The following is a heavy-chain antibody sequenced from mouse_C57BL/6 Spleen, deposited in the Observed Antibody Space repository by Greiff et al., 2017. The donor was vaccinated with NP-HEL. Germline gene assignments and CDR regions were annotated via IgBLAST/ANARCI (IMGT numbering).Heavy chain of an antibody. D-gene: IGHD2-5*01. CDR2: IRSKSNNYAT. Sequence: GGGLVQPKGSLKLSCAASGFSFNTYAMNWVRQAPGKGLEWVARIRSKSNNYATYYADSVKDRFTISRDDSESMLYLQMNNLKTEDTAMYYCVRHDFSIYAMDYWGQGTSVTVSS. V-gene: IGHV10-1*01. J-gene: IGHJ4*01. CDR1: GFSFNTYA. CDR3: VRHDFSIYAMDY.